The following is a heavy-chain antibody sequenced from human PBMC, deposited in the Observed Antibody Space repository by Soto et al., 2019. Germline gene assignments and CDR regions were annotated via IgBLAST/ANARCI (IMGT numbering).Heavy chain of an antibody. J-gene: IGHJ5*02. CDR3: AREVTGYCSNGVCFSGKWFDP. V-gene: IGHV1-69*08. CDR1: GDTFSTYI. D-gene: IGHD2-8*01. Sequence: QVQLVQSGAEVKKPGSSVKVSCKASGDTFSTYIVSWVRQAPGQGLEWMGGIIPIVGMAKYVQKFQGRVTITADKSTITAYMELSSLRSEDTAVYYCAREVTGYCSNGVCFSGKWFDPWGQGNLVTVSS. CDR2: IIPIVGMA.